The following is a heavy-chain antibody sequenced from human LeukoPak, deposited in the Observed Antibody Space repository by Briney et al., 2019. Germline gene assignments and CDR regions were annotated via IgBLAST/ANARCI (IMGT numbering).Heavy chain of an antibody. CDR1: GASISSYY. CDR3: ARGWSGDFEYFHQ. CDR2: IYTSANS. J-gene: IGHJ1*01. V-gene: IGHV4-4*07. Sequence: SETLSLTCSVSGASISSYYWSWIRQPAGKGLEWIGRIYTSANSIYNPSLKSRVTMSVDTSKNQFSLSLRSVTAADTAVYYCARGWSGDFEYFHQWGQGTLVTVSS. D-gene: IGHD2-21*02.